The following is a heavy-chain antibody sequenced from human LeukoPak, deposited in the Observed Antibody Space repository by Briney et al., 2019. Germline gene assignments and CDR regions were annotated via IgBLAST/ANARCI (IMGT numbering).Heavy chain of an antibody. J-gene: IGHJ4*02. D-gene: IGHD6-6*01. CDR3: ARDRGYSSSSLPNY. V-gene: IGHV1-18*01. CDR2: ISAYNGNT. Sequence: ASVKVSCKASGYTFTSYGISWVRQAPGQGLEWMGWISAYNGNTNYAQKLQGRVTMTTDTSTSTAYMELRSLRSDDTAMYYCARDRGYSSSSLPNYWGQGTLVTVSS. CDR1: GYTFTSYG.